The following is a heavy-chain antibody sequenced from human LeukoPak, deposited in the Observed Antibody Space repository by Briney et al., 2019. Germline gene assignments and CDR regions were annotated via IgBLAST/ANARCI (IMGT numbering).Heavy chain of an antibody. Sequence: PGGSLRLSCAASGFTFNNYAMTWVRQAPGKGLEWVSSISSSSSYIHYADSLKGRFTFSRDNAKNSLYLQMNSLRAEDTAVYYCARAGSGGYYSIPDAFDIWGQGTMVTVSS. V-gene: IGHV3-21*01. J-gene: IGHJ3*02. CDR2: ISSSSSYI. CDR1: GFTFNNYA. D-gene: IGHD3-22*01. CDR3: ARAGSGGYYSIPDAFDI.